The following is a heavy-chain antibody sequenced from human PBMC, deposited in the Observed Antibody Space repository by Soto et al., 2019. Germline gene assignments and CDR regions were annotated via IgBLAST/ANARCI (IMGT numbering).Heavy chain of an antibody. J-gene: IGHJ5*02. D-gene: IGHD3-22*01. CDR1: GGSISSSSYY. Sequence: SETLSLTCTASGGSISSSSYYWGWIRQPPGKGLEWIGSIYYSGSTYYNPSLKSRVTISVDTSKNQFSLKLSSVTAADTAVYYCARQGYYDSSGYYYWFDPWGQGTLVTVSS. CDR2: IYYSGST. CDR3: ARQGYYDSSGYYYWFDP. V-gene: IGHV4-39*01.